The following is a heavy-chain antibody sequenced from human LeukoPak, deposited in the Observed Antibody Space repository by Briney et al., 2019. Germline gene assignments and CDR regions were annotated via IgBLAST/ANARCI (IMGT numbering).Heavy chain of an antibody. Sequence: PGGSLRLSCAASGFTFSSYWMHRVRQAPGKGLVWVSRINSDGSSTSYADSVKGRFTISRDNAKNTLYLQMNSLRAEDTAVYYCARGMVRGVIITPNGMDVWGQGTTVTVSS. CDR2: INSDGSST. V-gene: IGHV3-74*01. CDR1: GFTFSSYW. CDR3: ARGMVRGVIITPNGMDV. J-gene: IGHJ6*02. D-gene: IGHD3-10*01.